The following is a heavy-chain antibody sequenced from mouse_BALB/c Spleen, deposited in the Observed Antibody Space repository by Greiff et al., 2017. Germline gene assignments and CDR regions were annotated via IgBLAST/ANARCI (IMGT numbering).Heavy chain of an antibody. J-gene: IGHJ2*01. Sequence: VQLQQSGAELVKPGASVTLSCTASGFNINDTYMHWVKQRPEQGLEWIGRIDPANGNTKYDPKFQGKATITADTSSNTAYLQLSSLTSEDTAVYYCARALDYWGQGTTLTVSA. CDR1: GFNINDTY. V-gene: IGHV14-3*02. CDR2: IDPANGNT. CDR3: ARALDY.